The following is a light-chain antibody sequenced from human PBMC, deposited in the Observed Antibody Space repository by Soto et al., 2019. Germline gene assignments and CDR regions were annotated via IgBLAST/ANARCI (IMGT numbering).Light chain of an antibody. Sequence: DIVLTQSPVTLSVSPGERATLSCRASQTVSNSYLAWYQQKPGQAPRLLIYGASIRAAGIPPRFSGGGSGTEFTLTISSLQSEDFALYYCQQYSHWPRTFGRGTKVEI. J-gene: IGKJ1*01. CDR1: QTVSNSY. CDR2: GAS. V-gene: IGKV3-15*01. CDR3: QQYSHWPRT.